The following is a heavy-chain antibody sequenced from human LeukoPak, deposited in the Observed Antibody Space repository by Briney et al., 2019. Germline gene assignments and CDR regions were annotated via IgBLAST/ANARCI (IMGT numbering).Heavy chain of an antibody. J-gene: IGHJ6*03. D-gene: IGHD3-3*01. Sequence: ASVKVSCKASGYTFTSYGISWLRQAPGQGLEWMGWISAYNGNTNYAQKLQGRVTMTTDTSTSTAYMELRSLRSDDTAVYYCARRSNYNFWSGYYTNYYYYMDVWGKGTTVTVS. CDR3: ARRSNYNFWSGYYTNYYYYMDV. CDR1: GYTFTSYG. CDR2: ISAYNGNT. V-gene: IGHV1-18*01.